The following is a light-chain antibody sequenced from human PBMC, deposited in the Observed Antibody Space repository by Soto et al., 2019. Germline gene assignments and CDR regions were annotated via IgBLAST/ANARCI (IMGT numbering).Light chain of an antibody. J-gene: IGKJ1*01. CDR1: QSISNY. CDR2: AAS. CDR3: QQSYSTAWT. V-gene: IGKV1-39*01. Sequence: DIQMTQSPSSLSASVGDRVTITCRATQSISNYLNWYQQKPGKVPELLIYAASSLQSGVTSRFSGSGSGTDFSLTISSLQPEDFATYYCQQSYSTAWTFGQGTKVEIK.